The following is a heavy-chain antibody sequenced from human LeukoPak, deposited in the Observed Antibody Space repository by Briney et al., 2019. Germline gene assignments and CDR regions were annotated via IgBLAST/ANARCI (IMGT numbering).Heavy chain of an antibody. D-gene: IGHD3-22*01. CDR1: GFTFSSYA. CDR3: ARGLTSTYYYDSSGYFGY. Sequence: GGSLRLSCAASGFTFSSYAMSWVRQAPGKGLEWVSAISGSSSYIYYADSVKGRFTISRDNAKNSLYLQMNSLRAEDTAVYYCARGLTSTYYYDSSGYFGYWGQGTLVTVSS. V-gene: IGHV3-21*01. J-gene: IGHJ4*02. CDR2: ISGSSSYI.